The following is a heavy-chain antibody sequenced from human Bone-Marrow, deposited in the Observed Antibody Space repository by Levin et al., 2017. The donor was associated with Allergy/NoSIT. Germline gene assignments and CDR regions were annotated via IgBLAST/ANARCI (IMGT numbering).Heavy chain of an antibody. V-gene: IGHV3-7*01. CDR1: GFTLRGYW. D-gene: IGHD2-8*01. CDR2: INRDGGDG. CDR3: ARNGAWSFEF. J-gene: IGHJ4*02. Sequence: GGSLRLSCASSGFTLRGYWMAWVRQAPGKGLEGVANINRDGGDGYYVDSVKGRFTISRDNARNSLDLQMNSLRVEDTAVYYCARNGAWSFEFWGQGTLVTVSS.